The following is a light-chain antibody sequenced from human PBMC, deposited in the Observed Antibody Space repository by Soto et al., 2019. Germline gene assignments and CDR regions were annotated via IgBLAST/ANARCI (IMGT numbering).Light chain of an antibody. Sequence: EIVLTQSPGTLSLSPGERVTLSCRASQSISSSSLAWYQHKPGQAPRLLIYGASSRATGIPDRSSGSGSGTDFTLTISRLEPEDFAVFYCQQYGSSPFTFGPGTKLDIK. CDR3: QQYGSSPFT. V-gene: IGKV3-20*01. CDR1: QSISSSS. CDR2: GAS. J-gene: IGKJ3*01.